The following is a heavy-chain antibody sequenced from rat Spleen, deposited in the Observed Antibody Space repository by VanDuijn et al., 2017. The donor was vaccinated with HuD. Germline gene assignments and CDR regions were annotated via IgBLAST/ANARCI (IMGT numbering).Heavy chain of an antibody. V-gene: IGHV2-41*01. CDR3: TRDLSY. J-gene: IGHJ2*01. CDR1: GFSLTSYH. Sequence: QVQLKESGPGLVQPSQTLSLTCTVAGFSLTSYHVHWVRQPPGKGLEWMGVIWNTGGTRYNSALKSRLSISRDTSKNQVFLKMNSLQTDDTGTYYCTRDLSYWGQGVMVTVSS. CDR2: IWNTGGT.